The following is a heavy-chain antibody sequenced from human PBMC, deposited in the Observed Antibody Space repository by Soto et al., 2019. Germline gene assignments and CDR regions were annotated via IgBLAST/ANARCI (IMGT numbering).Heavy chain of an antibody. V-gene: IGHV4-59*08. CDR3: TRLGGFYQALDS. Sequence: ASETLSLTCTVSGGSISSYYWSWIRQPPGKGLEWIGYIYYAGTTTYNPSLKNRVTISLDTPKNHFSLKMDSVTAADTAVYYCTRLGGFYQALDSWGQGVLVTVSS. CDR1: GGSISSYY. CDR2: IYYAGTT. D-gene: IGHD3-22*01. J-gene: IGHJ4*02.